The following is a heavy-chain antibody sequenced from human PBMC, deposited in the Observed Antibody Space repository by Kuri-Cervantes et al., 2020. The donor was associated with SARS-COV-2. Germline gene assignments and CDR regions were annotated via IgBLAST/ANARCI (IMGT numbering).Heavy chain of an antibody. CDR1: GYTFTSYA. CDR2: INAGNGNT. J-gene: IGHJ6*02. Sequence: ASVKVSCKASGYTFTSYAMHWVRQAPGQRLEWMGWINAGNGNTKYSQKFQGRVAITRDTSASTAYMELSSLRSEDTAVYYCARDRYDILTGYYGMDVWGQGTTVTVSS. D-gene: IGHD3-9*01. CDR3: ARDRYDILTGYYGMDV. V-gene: IGHV1-3*01.